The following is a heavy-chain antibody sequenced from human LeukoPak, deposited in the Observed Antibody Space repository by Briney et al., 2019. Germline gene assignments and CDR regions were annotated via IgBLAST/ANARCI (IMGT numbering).Heavy chain of an antibody. CDR1: GGTFSSYA. V-gene: IGHV1-69*13. CDR2: IIPIFGTA. CDR3: ARGGDGYNYVYYLDY. Sequence: SVKVSCKASGGTFSSYAISWVRQAPGQGLEWMGGIIPIFGTANYAQKFRGRVTITADESTSTAYMELSSLRSEDTAVYYCARGGDGYNYVYYLDYWGQGTLVTVSS. J-gene: IGHJ4*02. D-gene: IGHD5-24*01.